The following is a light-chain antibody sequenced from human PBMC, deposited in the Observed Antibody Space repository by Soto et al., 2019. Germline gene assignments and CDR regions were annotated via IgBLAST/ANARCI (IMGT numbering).Light chain of an antibody. CDR3: QQYNNWPRT. CDR2: GAS. J-gene: IGKJ1*01. Sequence: EIVLTQSPGTLSLSPGERAALSCRASQSVRTNYLAWYQQKPGQAPRLLIYGASSRATGIPDRFSGSGSGTEFTLTISSLQSEDFAVYYCQQYNNWPRTFGQGTKV. CDR1: QSVRTNY. V-gene: IGKV3-20*01.